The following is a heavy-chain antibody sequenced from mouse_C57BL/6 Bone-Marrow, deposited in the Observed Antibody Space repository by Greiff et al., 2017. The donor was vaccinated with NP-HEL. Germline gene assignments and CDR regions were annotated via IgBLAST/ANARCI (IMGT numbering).Heavy chain of an antibody. J-gene: IGHJ4*01. CDR2: INYNGSSA. Sequence: EVKVEESEGGLVQPGSSMKLSCTASGFTFSDYSMAWVRQVPEKGLEWVANINYNGSSANYLDSLKCRFIISRDNAKNILYLQMSSLKSEDTATYYCAREGGLRRRTYAMDYWCQGTSVTVSA. V-gene: IGHV5-16*01. CDR1: GFTFSDYS. CDR3: AREGGLRRRTYAMDY. D-gene: IGHD2-4*01.